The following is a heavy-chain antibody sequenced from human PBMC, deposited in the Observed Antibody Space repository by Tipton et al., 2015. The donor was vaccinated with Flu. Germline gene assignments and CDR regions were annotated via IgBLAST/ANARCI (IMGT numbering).Heavy chain of an antibody. V-gene: IGHV4-39*07. Sequence: TLSLTCTVSGSSISSSSYYWGWIRQPPRKGLEWIGSIYYSGSTYYNPSLKSRVTISVDTSKNQFSLKLSSVTAADTAVYYCAREGSITIFGMFTPAFDYWGQGTLVAVSS. CDR1: GSSISSSSYY. D-gene: IGHD3-3*01. CDR3: AREGSITIFGMFTPAFDY. CDR2: IYYSGST. J-gene: IGHJ4*02.